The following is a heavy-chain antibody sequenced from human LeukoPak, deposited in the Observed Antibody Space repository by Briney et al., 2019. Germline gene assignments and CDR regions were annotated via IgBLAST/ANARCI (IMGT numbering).Heavy chain of an antibody. CDR2: IYYSGST. D-gene: IGHD2-8*01. CDR1: GGSISTSNYY. CDR3: ARRQSRYCTNGVCYTFDY. V-gene: IGHV4-39*01. Sequence: SETLSLTCTVSGGSISTSNYYWGWSRQPPGKGLEWIGSIYYSGSTYYNPSLKSRVTISVHTSKNQFSLKLSSVTAADTAVYYCARRQSRYCTNGVCYTFDYWAQGTLVTVSS. J-gene: IGHJ4*02.